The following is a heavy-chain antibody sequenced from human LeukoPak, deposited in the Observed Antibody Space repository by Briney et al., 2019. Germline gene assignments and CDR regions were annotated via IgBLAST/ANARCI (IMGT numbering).Heavy chain of an antibody. J-gene: IGHJ4*02. V-gene: IGHV4-30-2*01. CDR2: IYHSGST. CDR3: ARGRWGNTAIRY. Sequence: PSETLSLTCAVSGGSISSGGYSWSWIRQPPGKGLEWIGYIYHSGSTYYNPSLKSRVTISVDRSKNQFSLKLSSVTAADTAVYYCARGRWGNTAIRYWGQGTLVTVSS. CDR1: GGSISSGGYS. D-gene: IGHD5-18*01.